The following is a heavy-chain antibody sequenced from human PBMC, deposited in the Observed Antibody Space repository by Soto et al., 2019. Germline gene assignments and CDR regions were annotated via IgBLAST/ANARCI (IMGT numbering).Heavy chain of an antibody. Sequence: QVQLVQSGAEVKKPGSSVKVSCKASGGTFSSYAISWVRQAPGQGLEWMGGIIPIFGTANYAQKFQGRVTITADDXXRXAXXELSSLRSEDTAVYYCARDVRAPLFGELRSFYFDYWGQGTLVTVSS. J-gene: IGHJ4*02. CDR2: IIPIFGTA. CDR3: ARDVRAPLFGELRSFYFDY. D-gene: IGHD3-10*02. V-gene: IGHV1-69*12. CDR1: GGTFSSYA.